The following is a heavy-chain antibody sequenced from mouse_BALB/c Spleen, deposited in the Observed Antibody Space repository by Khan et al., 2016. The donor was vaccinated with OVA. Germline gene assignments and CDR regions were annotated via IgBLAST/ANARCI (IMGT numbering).Heavy chain of an antibody. CDR3: TRRHNTYTWFAY. V-gene: IGHV5-17*02. J-gene: IGHJ3*01. CDR2: ISSGSNTI. CDR1: GFTFSNFG. D-gene: IGHD2-10*01. Sequence: EVELVESGGGLVQPGGSRKLSCAASGFTFSNFGMHWVRQAPEKGLEWVAYISSGSNTIYYADSVRGRFTISRDNPGNTLFLQMTSLMSEDTAIYYCTRRHNTYTWFAYWGQGTLVTVSA.